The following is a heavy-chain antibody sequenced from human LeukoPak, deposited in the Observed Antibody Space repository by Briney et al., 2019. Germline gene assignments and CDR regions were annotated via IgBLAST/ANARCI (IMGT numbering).Heavy chain of an antibody. CDR2: FYRLNTI. Sequence: TGGSLRLSCVASGFNVSSNYMSWVRQAPGKGLEWVSAFYRLNTIYYADSVKGRFTISRDISKNTLYLQMNSLRADDTAVYYCARDLPGVGDYWGQGTMVTDSS. J-gene: IGHJ4*02. CDR3: ARDLPGVGDY. V-gene: IGHV3-53*01. D-gene: IGHD1-26*01. CDR1: GFNVSSNY.